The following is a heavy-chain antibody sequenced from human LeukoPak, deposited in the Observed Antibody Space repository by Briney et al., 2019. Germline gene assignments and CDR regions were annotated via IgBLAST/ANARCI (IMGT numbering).Heavy chain of an antibody. D-gene: IGHD5-18*01. V-gene: IGHV1-2*02. CDR3: ARDSAPGDTYGLLGIDS. Sequence: ATVKVSCKASGYTFTGYYMHWVRQAPGQGLEWMGWINPNSGGTNYAQKFQGRVTMTRDTSISTAYMELSRLRSDDTAVYYCARDSAPGDTYGLLGIDSWGQGTLVAVSS. J-gene: IGHJ4*02. CDR2: INPNSGGT. CDR1: GYTFTGYY.